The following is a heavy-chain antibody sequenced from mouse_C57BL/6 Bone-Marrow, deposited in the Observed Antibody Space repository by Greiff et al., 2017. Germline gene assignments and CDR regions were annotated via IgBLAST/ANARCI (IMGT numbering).Heavy chain of an antibody. D-gene: IGHD3-2*02. CDR1: GYAFTNYL. CDR3: ARQLRLYYLDY. J-gene: IGHJ2*01. V-gene: IGHV1-54*01. Sequence: QVQLQQSGAELVRPGTSVKVSCKASGYAFTNYLIEWVKQRPGQGLEWIGVINPGSGGTNYNEKFKGKATLTADKSSSTAYMQLSSLTSEDSAVYFCARQLRLYYLDYWGQGTTRTVSS. CDR2: INPGSGGT.